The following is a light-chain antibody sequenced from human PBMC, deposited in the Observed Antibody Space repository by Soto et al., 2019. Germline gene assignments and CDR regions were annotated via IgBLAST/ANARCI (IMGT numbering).Light chain of an antibody. CDR2: DAS. CDR3: QHYNSYSEA. CDR1: QSISSW. Sequence: DIQMTQSPSTLSASVGDRVTITCRASQSISSWLAWYQQKPGKAPKLLIYDASSLESGVPSRFSGSGSGTEFTLTITSLQPDDFATDYCQHYNSYSEAFGQGTKVELK. V-gene: IGKV1-5*01. J-gene: IGKJ1*01.